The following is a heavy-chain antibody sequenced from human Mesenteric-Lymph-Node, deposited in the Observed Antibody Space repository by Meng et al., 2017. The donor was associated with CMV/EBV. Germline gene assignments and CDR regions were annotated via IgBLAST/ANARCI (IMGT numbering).Heavy chain of an antibody. V-gene: IGHV1-8*01. D-gene: IGHD7-27*01. CDR1: GYTFTSYD. CDR3: QITPSVNPWGEGIGGYFDY. CDR2: MNPNSGDT. J-gene: IGHJ4*02. Sequence: ASVKVSCEASGYTFTSYDVIWVRQATGQGLEWMGWMNPNSGDTGYTQKFQGRIAMTRSTSISTAYMELSSLRSEDTAVYYCQITPSVNPWGEGIGGYFDYWGQGTLVTVSS.